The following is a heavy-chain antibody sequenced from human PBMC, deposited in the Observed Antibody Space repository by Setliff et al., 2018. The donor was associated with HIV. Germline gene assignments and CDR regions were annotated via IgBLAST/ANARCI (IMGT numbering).Heavy chain of an antibody. CDR3: ILLGMHGAFDI. CDR2: MRSKTYGGTT. J-gene: IGHJ3*02. V-gene: IGHV3-49*04. D-gene: IGHD7-27*01. Sequence: GSLRLSCTASGFTFGDYAMSWVRQAPGKGLEWVGFMRSKTYGGTTGYAASVKARFTISRDDSKNTLYLQMDSLSTEDTAVYYCILLGMHGAFDIWGQGTMVTVSS. CDR1: GFTFGDYA.